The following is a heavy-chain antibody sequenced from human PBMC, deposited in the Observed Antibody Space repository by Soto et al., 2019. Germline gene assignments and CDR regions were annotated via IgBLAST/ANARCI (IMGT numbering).Heavy chain of an antibody. V-gene: IGHV3-72*01. D-gene: IGHD6-6*01. CDR3: AMLGGSSGGSSGMDV. CDR1: GLIFSDYH. J-gene: IGHJ6*02. Sequence: EVQLVESGGGLVQPGGSLRLSCAASGLIFSDYHMDWVRQAPGKGLEWVGRIRRKANSYTTEYAASVKGRFTISRDDSKNSLYLQMNSLKSEYTAVYYCAMLGGSSGGSSGMDVWGQGTTVTFSS. CDR2: IRRKANSYTT.